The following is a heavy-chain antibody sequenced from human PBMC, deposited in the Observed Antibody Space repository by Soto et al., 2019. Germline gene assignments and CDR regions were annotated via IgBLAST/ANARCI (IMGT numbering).Heavy chain of an antibody. CDR2: IIPIFGTA. D-gene: IGHD1-26*01. Sequence: SVKVSCKASGGTFSSYAISWVRQAPGQGLEWMGGIIPIFGTANYAQKFQGRVTITADESTSTAYMELSSLRSEDTAVYYCARSSVGATASTLYYYYGTDVWGQGTTVTVSS. CDR1: GGTFSSYA. V-gene: IGHV1-69*13. J-gene: IGHJ6*02. CDR3: ARSSVGATASTLYYYYGTDV.